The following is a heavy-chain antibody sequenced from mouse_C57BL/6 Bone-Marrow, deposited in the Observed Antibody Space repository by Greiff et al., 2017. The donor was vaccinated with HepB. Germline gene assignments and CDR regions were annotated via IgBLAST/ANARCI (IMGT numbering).Heavy chain of an antibody. CDR2: IYPGDGDT. J-gene: IGHJ3*01. CDR1: GYAFSSYW. Sequence: VQLVESGAELVKPGASVKLSCKASGYAFSSYWMNWVKQRPGKGLEWIGQIYPGDGDTNYNGKFKGKATLTADKSSSTAYMQLSSRTSEDSEVYLCANDGNDDGCAYWGQGTLVTVAA. CDR3: ANDGNDDGCAY. V-gene: IGHV1-80*01. D-gene: IGHD2-2*01.